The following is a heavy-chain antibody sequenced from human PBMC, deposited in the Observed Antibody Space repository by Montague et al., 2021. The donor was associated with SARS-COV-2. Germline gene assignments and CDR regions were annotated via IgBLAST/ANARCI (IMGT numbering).Heavy chain of an antibody. Sequence: SLRLSCAASGFTFSSYAMHWVRQAPGKGLEWVAVISYDGSNKYYADSVKGRFTISSDNSKNTLYLQMNSLRAEDTAVYYCARDLAVVAATPFDYWGQGTLVTVSS. J-gene: IGHJ4*02. V-gene: IGHV3-30*04. CDR3: ARDLAVVAATPFDY. D-gene: IGHD2-15*01. CDR1: GFTFSSYA. CDR2: ISYDGSNK.